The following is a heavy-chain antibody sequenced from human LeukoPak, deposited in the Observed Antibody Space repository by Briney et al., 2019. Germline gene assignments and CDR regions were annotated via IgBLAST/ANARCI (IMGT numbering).Heavy chain of an antibody. CDR3: ARESGKFDY. Sequence: GGSLRLSCVASGLPIADFAMHWVRQAPGKGLEWVSLISGDGVSTFYADSVKGQFSISRDNSKNSLSLEMNSLRTEDTAMYYCARESGKFDYWGQGTLVAVSS. CDR2: ISGDGVST. V-gene: IGHV3-43*02. CDR1: GLPIADFA. J-gene: IGHJ4*02.